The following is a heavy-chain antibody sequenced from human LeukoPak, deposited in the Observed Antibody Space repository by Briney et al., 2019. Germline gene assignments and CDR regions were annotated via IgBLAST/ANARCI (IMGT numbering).Heavy chain of an antibody. CDR1: GFTFSSHA. D-gene: IGHD2-8*01. V-gene: IGHV3-30*04. CDR2: ISYDGRFK. CDR3: AGEGGDCTNGVCLTYFDY. J-gene: IGHJ4*02. Sequence: GGSLRLSCAASGFTFSSHAMHWVRQAPGKGLEWVAFISYDGRFKHYADSVEGRFTISRDNSKNTLFLKMNSLRPEDTGVHYCAGEGGDCTNGVCLTYFDYWGQGTLVTVSS.